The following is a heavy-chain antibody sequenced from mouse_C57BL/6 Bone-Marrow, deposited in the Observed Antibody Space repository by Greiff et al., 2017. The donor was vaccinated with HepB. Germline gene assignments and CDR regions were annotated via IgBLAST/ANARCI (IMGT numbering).Heavy chain of an antibody. D-gene: IGHD1-1*01. J-gene: IGHJ4*01. CDR1: GYTFTSYW. CDR3: VRLDYYGSIYRYYAMDY. V-gene: IGHV1-55*01. CDR2: IYPGSGST. Sequence: VQLQQPGAELVKPGASVKMSCKASGYTFTSYWITWVKQRPGQGLEWIGDIYPGSGSTNYNEKFKSKATLTVDTSSSTAYMQLSSLTSEDSAVYYCVRLDYYGSIYRYYAMDYWGEGTSVTASS.